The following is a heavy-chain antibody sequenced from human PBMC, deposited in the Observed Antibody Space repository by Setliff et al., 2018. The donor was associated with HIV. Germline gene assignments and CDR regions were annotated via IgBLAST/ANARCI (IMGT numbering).Heavy chain of an antibody. Sequence: NPSETLSLTCAVYGGSFSAYYWTWIRQPPGKGLEWIGEINHSGSTYYNPSLRSRVTLSVDTSKKQFSLKLSSITAADTAVYFCARAADYYDSIGYWAPPRYFDYWGQGTLVTVSS. D-gene: IGHD3-22*01. CDR1: GGSFSAYY. CDR3: ARAADYYDSIGYWAPPRYFDY. V-gene: IGHV4-34*01. J-gene: IGHJ4*02. CDR2: INHSGST.